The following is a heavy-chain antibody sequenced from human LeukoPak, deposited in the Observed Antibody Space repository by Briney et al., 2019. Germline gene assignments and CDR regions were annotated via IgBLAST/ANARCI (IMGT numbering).Heavy chain of an antibody. CDR1: GFTFSSYW. J-gene: IGHJ4*02. CDR2: IKQDGSEK. CDR3: ARDPPYCGGDCYSDY. D-gene: IGHD2-21*02. V-gene: IGHV3-7*03. Sequence: PGGSLRLSCAASGFTFSSYWMSWVRQAPGKGLEWVANIKQDGSEKYYVDSVKGRFTISRDNARNSLYLQMNGLRAEDTAVYYCARDPPYCGGDCYSDYWGQGTLVTVSS.